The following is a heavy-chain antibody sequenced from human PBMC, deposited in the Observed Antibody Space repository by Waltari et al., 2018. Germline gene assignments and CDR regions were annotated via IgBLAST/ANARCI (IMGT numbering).Heavy chain of an antibody. CDR1: GLPFGNDW. CDR2: IAQDASEN. CDR3: GRCPRRDPLCD. Sequence: EVQLVESGGGLVQPVGSLRLSCAASGLPFGNDWISWVRQPPGNGLEWVANIAQDASENYYVGSVKGRFTISRDNAKNFLYLQMNSLRAEDTAVYYCGRCPRRDPLCDWGQGTLVSVSS. J-gene: IGHJ4*02. V-gene: IGHV3-7*04.